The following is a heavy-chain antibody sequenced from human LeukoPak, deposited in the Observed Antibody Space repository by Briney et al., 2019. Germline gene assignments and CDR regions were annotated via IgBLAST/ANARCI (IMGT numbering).Heavy chain of an antibody. Sequence: ASVKVSCKASGGTFSSYAISWVPQAPGQGLEWMGGIIPIFGTANYAQKFQGRVTTTTDESTSTAYMELSSLRSEDTAVYYCARDQGSGFDYWGQGTLVTVSS. D-gene: IGHD6-19*01. J-gene: IGHJ4*02. V-gene: IGHV1-69*05. CDR3: ARDQGSGFDY. CDR1: GGTFSSYA. CDR2: IIPIFGTA.